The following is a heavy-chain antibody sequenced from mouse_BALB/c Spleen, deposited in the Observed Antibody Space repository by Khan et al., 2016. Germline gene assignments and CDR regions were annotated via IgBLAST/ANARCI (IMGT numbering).Heavy chain of an antibody. CDR2: IDPANGNT. J-gene: IGHJ4*01. V-gene: IGHV14-3*02. CDR3: ATSYPCDAMYC. Sequence: VQLQQPGAELVKPGASVKLSCTASGFNINDTYMHWVKQRPEKGLEWIGRIDPANGNTKYDPKFQGKATITADTSYNTAYLQLSSLTSEDTSVYSFATSYPCDAMYCWGQVTSVPVSS. CDR1: GFNINDTY.